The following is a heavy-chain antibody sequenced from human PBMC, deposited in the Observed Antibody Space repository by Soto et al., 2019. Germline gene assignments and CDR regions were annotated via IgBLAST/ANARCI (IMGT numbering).Heavy chain of an antibody. CDR2: INHSGST. V-gene: IGHV4-34*01. CDR3: ARGGDGGNSVDC. J-gene: IGHJ4*02. CDR1: GGSFRGYY. D-gene: IGHD2-21*02. Sequence: QVQLQQWGAGLLKPSETLSLTCAVYGGSFRGYYWSWIRQPPGKWLEWIGEINHSGSTNYNPSLKRRVTISVDTSKKQFSLKLSSVTAADTAVYYCARGGDGGNSVDCWGQGTLVTVSS.